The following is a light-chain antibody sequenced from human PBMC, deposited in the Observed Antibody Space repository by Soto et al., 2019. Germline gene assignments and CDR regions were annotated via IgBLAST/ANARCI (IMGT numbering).Light chain of an antibody. Sequence: DIQMTQSPSSLSASVGDRVTITCRASQDISNYLAWYQQKPGKVHNLLIYAASTLQSGVPSRFSGSGSGTDFTLTISSLQPEDVATYYCQKYNSAPQTFGQGTKV. CDR2: AAS. J-gene: IGKJ1*01. CDR3: QKYNSAPQT. CDR1: QDISNY. V-gene: IGKV1-27*01.